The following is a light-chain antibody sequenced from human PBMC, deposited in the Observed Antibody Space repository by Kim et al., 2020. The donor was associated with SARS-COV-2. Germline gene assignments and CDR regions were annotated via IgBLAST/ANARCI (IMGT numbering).Light chain of an antibody. J-gene: IGLJ3*02. CDR3: GTGDNNLSAGV. CDR2: END. V-gene: IGLV1-51*01. CDR1: SSSIEDNS. Sequence: GQKVTISCSGSSSSIEDNSVSWYQQFPGAAPKLLIYENDKRPSGIPDRFSGSKSATSATLGITGLQTGDEADYYCGTGDNNLSAGVFGGGTRLTVL.